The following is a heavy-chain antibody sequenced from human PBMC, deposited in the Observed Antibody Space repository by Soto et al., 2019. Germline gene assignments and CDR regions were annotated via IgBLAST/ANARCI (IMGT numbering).Heavy chain of an antibody. Sequence: GGSLRLSCAASGFTDRSNYMSWVRQAPGKGLEWVSVIYSGGSTYYADSVKGRFTISRDSSKNTLHLQMNSLRAEDTAVYYCARDYATVVDYWGQGSLVTVSS. V-gene: IGHV3-53*05. D-gene: IGHD4-17*01. J-gene: IGHJ4*02. CDR3: ARDYATVVDY. CDR1: GFTDRSNY. CDR2: IYSGGST.